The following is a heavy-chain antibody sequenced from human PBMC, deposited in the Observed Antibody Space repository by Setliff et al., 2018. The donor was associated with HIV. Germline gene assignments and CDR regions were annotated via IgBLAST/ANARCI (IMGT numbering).Heavy chain of an antibody. J-gene: IGHJ5*02. CDR1: GFTFTNAW. Sequence: GGSLRLSCAASGFTFTNAWLSWVRQAPGKGLEWIARIKRKTDGGTTDYAAPVKGRFSISRDDSRNTLYLQMDNLKTDDTAMYYCTTDWGGGGGAPLDPWGQGTLGTVSS. CDR2: IKRKTDGGTT. CDR3: TTDWGGGGGAPLDP. D-gene: IGHD2-21*01. V-gene: IGHV3-15*01.